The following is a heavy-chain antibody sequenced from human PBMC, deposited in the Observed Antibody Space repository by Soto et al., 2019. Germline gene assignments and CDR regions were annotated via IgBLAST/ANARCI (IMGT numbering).Heavy chain of an antibody. CDR1: GYSFTSYW. CDR2: IYPGDSDT. V-gene: IGHV5-51*01. Sequence: GESLKISWKGAGYSFTSYWIGWVRQMPGKGLEWMGIIYPGDSDTRYSPSFQGQVTISADKSISTAYLQWSSLKASDTAMYYCARSQLYSTDWGEDYFDYWGQGTLVTVSS. D-gene: IGHD2-8*01. J-gene: IGHJ4*02. CDR3: ARSQLYSTDWGEDYFDY.